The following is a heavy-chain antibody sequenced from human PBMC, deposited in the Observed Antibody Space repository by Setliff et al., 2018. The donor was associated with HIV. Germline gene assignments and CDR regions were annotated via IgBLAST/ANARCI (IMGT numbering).Heavy chain of an antibody. CDR2: INHRGAT. V-gene: IGHV4-38-2*02. Sequence: SETLSLTCNVSGYSISNGSYWGWIRQPPGKGLEWIANINHRGATSYNPSLKSRVTISVDTSKNQLSLNLTSVTAADTAVYYCARVEATVRGATYGMDVWGQGTTVTVSS. CDR1: GYSISNGSY. D-gene: IGHD3-10*01. J-gene: IGHJ6*02. CDR3: ARVEATVRGATYGMDV.